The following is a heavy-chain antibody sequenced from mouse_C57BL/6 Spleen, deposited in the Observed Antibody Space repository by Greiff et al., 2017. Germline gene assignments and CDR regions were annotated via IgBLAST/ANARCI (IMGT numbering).Heavy chain of an antibody. D-gene: IGHD1-1*01. CDR3: ARRGLYYGSIDY. Sequence: EVQLQQSGPELVKPGASVKIPCKASGYKFTDYNMDWVKQSHGKSLEWIGDITPNNGGTIYNQKFKGKATLPVDKSSSTADMELRSLTSEDTAVYYCARRGLYYGSIDYWGQGTTLTVSS. J-gene: IGHJ2*01. CDR1: GYKFTDYN. CDR2: ITPNNGGT. V-gene: IGHV1-18*01.